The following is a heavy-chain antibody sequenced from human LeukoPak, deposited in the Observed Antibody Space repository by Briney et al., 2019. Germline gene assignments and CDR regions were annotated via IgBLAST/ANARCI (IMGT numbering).Heavy chain of an antibody. CDR3: ARGLTPSDAFDI. CDR1: GYTFTSYD. CDR2: MNPNSGNT. D-gene: IGHD1-14*01. V-gene: IGHV1-8*01. Sequence: ASVKVSCKASGYTFTSYDINWVRQATGQGLEWMGWMNPNSGNTGYAQKFQGRVTMTRNTSISTAYMELSSLRSEDTAVYYCARGLTPSDAFDIWGQGTMVTVSS. J-gene: IGHJ3*02.